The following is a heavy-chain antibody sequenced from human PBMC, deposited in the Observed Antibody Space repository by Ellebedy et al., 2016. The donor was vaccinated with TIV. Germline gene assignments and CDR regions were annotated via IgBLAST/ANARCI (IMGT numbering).Heavy chain of an antibody. Sequence: GESLKISXEASGFAFTSYAMTWVRQAPGKGLEWVSFISGSGGGRYYADSVQGRFTISRDNSKNTLFLQMNSLRAEDTAVYYCARDGDGGFDPWGQGTLVTVSS. CDR2: ISGSGGGR. CDR3: ARDGDGGFDP. V-gene: IGHV3-23*01. J-gene: IGHJ5*02. CDR1: GFAFTSYA. D-gene: IGHD7-27*01.